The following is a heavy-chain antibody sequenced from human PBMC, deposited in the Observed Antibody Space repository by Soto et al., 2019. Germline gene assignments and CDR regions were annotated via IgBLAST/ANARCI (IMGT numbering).Heavy chain of an antibody. V-gene: IGHV1-24*01. Sequence: ASLKVSCKFSGYTLTELSMHWARQAPGKGLEWMGGFDPEDGETIYAQKFQGRVTMTEDTSTDTAYMELSSLRSEDTAVYYCATEWELPGFDPWGQGTLVTVSS. D-gene: IGHD1-26*01. CDR1: GYTLTELS. CDR2: FDPEDGET. J-gene: IGHJ5*02. CDR3: ATEWELPGFDP.